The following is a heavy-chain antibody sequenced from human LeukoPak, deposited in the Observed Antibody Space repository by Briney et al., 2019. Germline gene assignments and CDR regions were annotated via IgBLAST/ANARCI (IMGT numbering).Heavy chain of an antibody. CDR3: AHSKRGGGYYINAFAV. Sequence: SETLSLTCTVSGASTSAYYWSWIRQPPGKGLEWIGYSYSGGNANYNPSLKSRVTISIDTSENQFSPRLTSVTAADTAVYFCAHSKRGGGYYINAFAVWGQGALVTISS. CDR1: GASTSAYY. V-gene: IGHV4-59*01. D-gene: IGHD1-26*01. J-gene: IGHJ3*01. CDR2: SYSGGNA.